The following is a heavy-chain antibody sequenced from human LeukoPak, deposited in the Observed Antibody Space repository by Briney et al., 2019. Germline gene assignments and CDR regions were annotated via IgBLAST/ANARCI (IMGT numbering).Heavy chain of an antibody. Sequence: LGRSLRLSCAASGFTFSSYGMHWVRQAPGKGLEWVAVISYDGSNKYYADSVKGRFTISRDNSKNTLYLQMNNLRAEDTAVYFCAKAIGYRSGSYYYYDMDVWGQGTTVTVSS. CDR1: GFTFSSYG. CDR2: ISYDGSNK. CDR3: AKAIGYRSGSYYYYDMDV. J-gene: IGHJ6*02. V-gene: IGHV3-30*18. D-gene: IGHD5-18*01.